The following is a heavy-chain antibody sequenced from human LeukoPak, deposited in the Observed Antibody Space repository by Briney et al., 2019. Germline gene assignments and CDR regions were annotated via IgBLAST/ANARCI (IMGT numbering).Heavy chain of an antibody. J-gene: IGHJ4*02. CDR2: IKQDGSEK. V-gene: IGHV3-7*03. Sequence: GGSLRLSCAASGFTFISYWMSWVRQAPGKGLEWVANIKQDGSEKYYVDSVKGRFTISRDNAKNPLCLQMNSLRAEDTAVYYCARKDPGYSGYSDFDYWGQGTLVTVSS. CDR3: ARKDPGYSGYSDFDY. CDR1: GFTFISYW. D-gene: IGHD5-12*01.